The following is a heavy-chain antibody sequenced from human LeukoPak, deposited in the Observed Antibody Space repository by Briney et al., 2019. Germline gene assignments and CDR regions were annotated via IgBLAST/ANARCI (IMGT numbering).Heavy chain of an antibody. D-gene: IGHD3-3*01. CDR1: GGSFSGYY. CDR2: INHSGST. Sequence: SETVSLTCAVYGGSFSGYYWSWIRQPPGKGLEWIGEINHSGSTNYNPSLKSRVTISVDTSKNQFSLKLSSVTAADTAVYYCARGPTWRDYDFWSGYSSIRYYMDVWGKGTTVTVSS. V-gene: IGHV4-34*01. CDR3: ARGPTWRDYDFWSGYSSIRYYMDV. J-gene: IGHJ6*03.